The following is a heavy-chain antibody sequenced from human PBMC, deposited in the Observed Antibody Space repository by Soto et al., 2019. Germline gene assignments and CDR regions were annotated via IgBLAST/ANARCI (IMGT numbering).Heavy chain of an antibody. CDR2: VNPNTGLT. CDR3: TTLRLDP. CDR1: GYTFTALY. J-gene: IGHJ5*02. V-gene: IGHV1-2*02. Sequence: QEQLVQSGSEVRKPGASVKVSCQASGYTFTALYMNWVRQAPGQGLEWMGWVNPNTGLTKYAQKFQGRVIMTRDTSINTAYMELSGLTSDDTAVYYCTTLRLDPWGQGTLVTVSS. D-gene: IGHD3-9*01.